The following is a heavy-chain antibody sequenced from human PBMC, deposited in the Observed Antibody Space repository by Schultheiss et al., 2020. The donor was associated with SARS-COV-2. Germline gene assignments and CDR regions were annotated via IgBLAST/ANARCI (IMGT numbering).Heavy chain of an antibody. CDR1: GFTFSAYW. D-gene: IGHD1-26*01. CDR2: TNEDGSVI. Sequence: GGSLRLSCAASGFTFSAYWMHWVRQAPGKGLVWVSRTNEDGSVINYADSVKGRFTISRDNSKNTLYLQMNSLRAEDTAVYYCARASGSYNDYWGQGTLVTVSS. J-gene: IGHJ4*02. CDR3: ARASGSYNDY. V-gene: IGHV3-74*01.